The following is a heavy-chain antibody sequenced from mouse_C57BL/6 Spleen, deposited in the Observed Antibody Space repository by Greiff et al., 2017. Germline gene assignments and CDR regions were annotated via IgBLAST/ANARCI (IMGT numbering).Heavy chain of an antibody. CDR2: IYPRDGST. CDR1: GYTFTDHT. J-gene: IGHJ4*01. D-gene: IGHD3-2*02. Sequence: VKLQESDAELVKPGASVKISCKVSGYTFTDHTIHWMKQRPEQGLEWIGYIYPRDGSTKYNEKFKGKATLTADKSSSTAYMQLNSLTSEDSAVYFCARGTAQAYEAMDYWGQGTSVTVSS. V-gene: IGHV1-78*01. CDR3: ARGTAQAYEAMDY.